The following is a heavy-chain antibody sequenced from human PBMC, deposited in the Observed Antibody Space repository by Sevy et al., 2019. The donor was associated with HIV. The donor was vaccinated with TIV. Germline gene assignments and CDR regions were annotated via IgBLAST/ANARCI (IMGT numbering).Heavy chain of an antibody. V-gene: IGHV4-59*01. J-gene: IGHJ6*02. CDR2: IYYNGRT. CDR3: ARAAANYYYAMDV. Sequence: SETLSLTCTVFGDSISSYYWSWIRQSPGKGLQWMGYIYYNGRTNYDPSLKSRVTISTDTSKNQFSLNLSSVTAADTAIYYCARAAANYYYAMDVWGQGTTVTVSS. CDR1: GDSISSYY.